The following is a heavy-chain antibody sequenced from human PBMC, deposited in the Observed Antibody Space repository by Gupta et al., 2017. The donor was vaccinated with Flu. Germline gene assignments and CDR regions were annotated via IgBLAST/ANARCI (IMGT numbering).Heavy chain of an antibody. V-gene: IGHV3-74*01. CDR3: ARGLYSTSSTDAFDI. CDR2: INGDGTTT. J-gene: IGHJ3*02. D-gene: IGHD6-6*01. CDR1: GFVFSHSW. Sequence: EVRLVESGGDLVPPGGSLRLSCVAPGFVFSHSWMHWVRQAPGEGLVWVSRINGDGTTTIYADSVRGRFTISRDNAKNTVYLQLNSLTVEDTALYYCARGLYSTSSTDAFDIWGLGTMVTISS.